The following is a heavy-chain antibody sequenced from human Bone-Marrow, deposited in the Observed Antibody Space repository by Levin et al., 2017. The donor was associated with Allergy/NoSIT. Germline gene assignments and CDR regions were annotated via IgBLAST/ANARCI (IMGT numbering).Heavy chain of an antibody. D-gene: IGHD2-2*01. V-gene: IGHV3-33*08. J-gene: IGHJ4*02. CDR3: AKMSGCVTTTCFLDY. Sequence: GGSLRLSCVASGFKFSTYGMHWVRQAPGKGLEWVAFISADEKKTYYADSVRGRFTITRDNSKNTVYLQMNSLRAEDTAVYFCAKMSGCVTTTCFLDYWGQGTQVTVSS. CDR1: GFKFSTYG. CDR2: ISADEKKT.